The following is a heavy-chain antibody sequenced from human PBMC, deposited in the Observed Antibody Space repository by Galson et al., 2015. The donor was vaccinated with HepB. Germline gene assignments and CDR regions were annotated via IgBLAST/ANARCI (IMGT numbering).Heavy chain of an antibody. CDR1: GDSVSSNSAV. Sequence: CAISGDSVSSNSAVWNWIRRSPSRGLEWLGRTYYRSKWYNDYAVSVKSRITINPDTSKNQFSLQLNSVTPEDTAVYYCTRESWQQYSSSSYYYGLDVWGQGTTVTVSS. CDR3: TRESWQQYSSSSYYYGLDV. J-gene: IGHJ6*02. D-gene: IGHD6-6*01. V-gene: IGHV6-1*01. CDR2: TYYRSKWYN.